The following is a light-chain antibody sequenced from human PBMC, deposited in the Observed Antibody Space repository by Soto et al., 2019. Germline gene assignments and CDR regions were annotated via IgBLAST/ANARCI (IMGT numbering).Light chain of an antibody. J-gene: IGLJ3*02. Sequence: QSALTQPASVSGSPGQSITISCTGTSSDVGGYNYVSWYQQHTGKAPKLMIYEVSNGPSGVSNRFSGSKSGNTASLTISGLQAEDEDDYYCSSYTRGSTCVFGGGTKLTVL. CDR1: SSDVGGYNY. CDR3: SSYTRGSTCV. V-gene: IGLV2-14*01. CDR2: EVS.